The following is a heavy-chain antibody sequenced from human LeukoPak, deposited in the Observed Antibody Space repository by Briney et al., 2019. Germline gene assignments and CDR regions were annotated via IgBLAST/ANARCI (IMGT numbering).Heavy chain of an antibody. V-gene: IGHV3-48*03. CDR2: ISSSGSTI. CDR1: GFTFSSYE. D-gene: IGHD3-3*01. J-gene: IGHJ3*02. CDR3: ARGGITIFGVVSGAFDI. Sequence: GGSLRLSCAASGFTFSSYEMNWVRQAPGKGLEWVSYISSSGSTICHADSVEGRFTISRDNAKNSLYLQMNSLRAEDTAAYYCARGGITIFGVVSGAFDIWGQGTMVTVSS.